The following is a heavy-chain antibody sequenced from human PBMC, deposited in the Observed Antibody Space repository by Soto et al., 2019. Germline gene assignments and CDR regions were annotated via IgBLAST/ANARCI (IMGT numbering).Heavy chain of an antibody. D-gene: IGHD3-10*01. CDR2: ISGSGGST. V-gene: IGHV3-23*01. CDR3: AKDFIKPTYYYGSGEQYYFDY. J-gene: IGHJ4*02. CDR1: GFTFSSYA. Sequence: GGSLRLSCAASGFTFSSYAMSWVRQAPGKGLEWVSAISGSGGSTYYADSVKGRFTISRDNSKNTLYLQMNSLRAEDTAVYYCAKDFIKPTYYYGSGEQYYFDYWGQGTLVTVSS.